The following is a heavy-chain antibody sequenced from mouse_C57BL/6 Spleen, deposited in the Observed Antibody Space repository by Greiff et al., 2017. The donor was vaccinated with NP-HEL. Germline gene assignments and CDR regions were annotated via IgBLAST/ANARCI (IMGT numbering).Heavy chain of an antibody. CDR3: AREDGNWDYFDY. CDR2: ISYDGSN. CDR1: GYSITSGYY. D-gene: IGHD4-1*01. Sequence: EVQLQESGPGLVKPSQSLSLTCSVTGYSITSGYYWNWIRQFPGNKLEWMGYISYDGSNNYNPSLKNRISITRDTSKNQFFLKLNSVTTEDTATYYCAREDGNWDYFDYWGQGTTLTVSS. J-gene: IGHJ2*01. V-gene: IGHV3-6*01.